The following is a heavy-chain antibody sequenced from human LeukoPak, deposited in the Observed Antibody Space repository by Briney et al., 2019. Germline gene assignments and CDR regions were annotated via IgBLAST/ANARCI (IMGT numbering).Heavy chain of an antibody. CDR2: IRYDGSNK. D-gene: IGHD4-11*01. CDR1: GFTFSYNG. Sequence: GGSLRLSCVASGFTFSYNGMHWVRQAPGKGLEWVAFIRYDGSNKYYADSVKDRFTISRDNSKNTLYLQMNSLRDEDTAVYYCARDWYNNSDAFDIWGQGTMVTVSS. J-gene: IGHJ3*02. CDR3: ARDWYNNSDAFDI. V-gene: IGHV3-30*02.